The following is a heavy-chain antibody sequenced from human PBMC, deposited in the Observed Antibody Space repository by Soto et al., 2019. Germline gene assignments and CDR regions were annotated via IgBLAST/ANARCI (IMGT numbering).Heavy chain of an antibody. CDR2: MYNSERT. Sequence: ETLSLSFTVAGGSPSGYYWSWIRQPAGKGLEWIGRMYNSERTNYNPSLKSRVTMSMDTSKNQFSLKLTSVTAADTAVYFCAREPLAHSYFDLWGQGTLVTVYS. CDR1: GGSPSGYY. CDR3: AREPLAHSYFDL. V-gene: IGHV4-4*07. J-gene: IGHJ4*02.